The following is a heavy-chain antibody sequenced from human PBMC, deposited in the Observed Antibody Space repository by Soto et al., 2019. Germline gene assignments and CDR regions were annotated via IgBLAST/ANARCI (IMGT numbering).Heavy chain of an antibody. V-gene: IGHV1-46*01. CDR2: VNPSGGHT. Sequence: QVQLVQSGAEVKKPGTSVKVSCKASGDTFTDYYIHWVRQAPGQGLEWMGTVNPSGGHTTYAQHFLGRMTMTRDVSISTLYMELNSLTSEDTAVYYCARGGHVVVVTAALDFWGQGTLVTVSS. CDR1: GDTFTDYY. CDR3: ARGGHVVVVTAALDF. J-gene: IGHJ4*02. D-gene: IGHD2-21*02.